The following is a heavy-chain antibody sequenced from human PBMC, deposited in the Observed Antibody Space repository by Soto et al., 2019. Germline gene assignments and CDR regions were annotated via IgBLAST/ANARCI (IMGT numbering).Heavy chain of an antibody. D-gene: IGHD3-22*01. CDR1: GFTFSSYG. CDR2: IWYDGSNK. J-gene: IGHJ2*01. Sequence: PGGSLRLSCAASGFTFSSYGMHWVRQAPGKGLEWVAVIWYDGSNKYYADSVKGRFTISRDNSKNTLYLQMNSLRAEDTAVYYCARVVITMIVVVITGYWYFDLWGRGTLVTVSS. V-gene: IGHV3-33*01. CDR3: ARVVITMIVVVITGYWYFDL.